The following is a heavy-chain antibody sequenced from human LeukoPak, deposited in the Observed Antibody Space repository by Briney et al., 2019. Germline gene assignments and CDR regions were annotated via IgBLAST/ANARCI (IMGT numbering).Heavy chain of an antibody. V-gene: IGHV4-39*02. Sequence: PSETLSLTCTVSGGSISGYYWGRIRQPPGKGLEWIGSIYYSGTPYYNPSLETRLTISVDTSKSHFSLKLSSVAAADTAVYYCARRGVAAAATNFDYWGQGTLVTVSS. CDR2: IYYSGTP. CDR3: ARRGVAAAATNFDY. J-gene: IGHJ4*02. D-gene: IGHD3-10*01. CDR1: GGSISGYY.